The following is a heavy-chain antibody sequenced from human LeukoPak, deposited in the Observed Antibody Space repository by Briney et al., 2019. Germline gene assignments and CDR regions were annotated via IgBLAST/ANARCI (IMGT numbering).Heavy chain of an antibody. D-gene: IGHD3-10*01. V-gene: IGHV4-59*01. J-gene: IGHJ4*02. Sequence: SETLSLTCTVSGGSISSYYWSWIRQPPGKGLEWIGYIYYSVSTTYHPSLKSRVTISADTSKNQFSLKLSSVTAADTAVYYCARDQYYYGSGSYGLDYWGQGTLVTVSS. CDR2: IYYSVST. CDR1: GGSISSYY. CDR3: ARDQYYYGSGSYGLDY.